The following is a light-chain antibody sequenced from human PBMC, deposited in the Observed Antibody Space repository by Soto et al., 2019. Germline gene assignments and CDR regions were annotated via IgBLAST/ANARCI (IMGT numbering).Light chain of an antibody. V-gene: IGKV3-20*01. J-gene: IGKJ4*01. CDR1: QSVSSSY. CDR2: GAS. Sequence: IGLTQSPGTLSLYPGERATLSCGAIQSVSSSYLAWYQQKPGQAPRLLLYGASSRATGIPDRFSGSGSGTDFTLTISRLEPEDFAVYYCQQYGSSPQLPFGGGTNVAIK. CDR3: QQYGSSPQLP.